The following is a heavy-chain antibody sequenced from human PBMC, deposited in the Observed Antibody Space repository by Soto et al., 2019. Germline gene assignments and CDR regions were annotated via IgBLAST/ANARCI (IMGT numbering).Heavy chain of an antibody. V-gene: IGHV3-21*01. J-gene: IGHJ4*02. CDR3: ARGDVVVLTATSNFDY. Sequence: EVQLVESGGCLVKPGGSLRLSCAASGFTFSSYTMKWVRQAPGKGLEWVASISSSYYIKYADSVKGRFTISRDNAKNSLYLQMNSLRAEDTAVYYCARGDVVVLTATSNFDYWGQGTLVTVSS. CDR1: GFTFSSYT. CDR2: ISSSYYI. D-gene: IGHD2-21*02.